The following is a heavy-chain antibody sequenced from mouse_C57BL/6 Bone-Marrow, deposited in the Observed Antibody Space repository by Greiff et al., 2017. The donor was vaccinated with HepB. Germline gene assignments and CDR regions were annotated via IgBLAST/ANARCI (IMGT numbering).Heavy chain of an antibody. V-gene: IGHV1-53*01. CDR1: GYTFTSYW. D-gene: IGHD3-2*02. CDR2: INPSNGGT. CDR3: AREGTAQATCAY. Sequence: QVQLQQPGTELVKPGASVKLSCKASGYTFTSYWMHWVKQRPGQGLEWIGNINPSNGGTNYNEKFKSKATLTVVKSSSTAYMQLSSLTSEDSAVYYCAREGTAQATCAYWGKGTRVTVSA. J-gene: IGHJ3*01.